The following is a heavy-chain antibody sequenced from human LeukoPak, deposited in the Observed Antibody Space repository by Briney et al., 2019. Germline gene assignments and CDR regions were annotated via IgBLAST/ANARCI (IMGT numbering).Heavy chain of an antibody. CDR2: ISSSRTYI. CDR3: ARSKGITGSWYYFDY. Sequence: PGGSLRLSCAASGFTFSSYSMNWVRQAPGKGLEWVSSISSSRTYIYYADSVKGRFTISRDNAKNSLYLQMNSLRAEDTAVYSCARSKGITGSWYYFDYWGQGTLVTVSS. D-gene: IGHD2-8*02. J-gene: IGHJ4*02. V-gene: IGHV3-21*01. CDR1: GFTFSSYS.